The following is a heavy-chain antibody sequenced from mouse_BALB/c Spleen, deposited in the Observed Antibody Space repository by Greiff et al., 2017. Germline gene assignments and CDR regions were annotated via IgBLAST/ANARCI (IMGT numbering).Heavy chain of an antibody. CDR3: ARLEYGNPYYYAMDY. J-gene: IGHJ4*01. V-gene: IGHV5-6*01. CDR2: ISSGGSYT. CDR1: GFTFSSYG. D-gene: IGHD2-10*02. Sequence: EVQGVESGGDLVKPGGSLKLSCAASGFTFSSYGMSWVRQTPDKRLEWVATISSGGSYTYYPDSVKGRFTISRDNAKNTLYLQMSSLKSEDTAMYYCARLEYGNPYYYAMDYWGQGTSVTVSS.